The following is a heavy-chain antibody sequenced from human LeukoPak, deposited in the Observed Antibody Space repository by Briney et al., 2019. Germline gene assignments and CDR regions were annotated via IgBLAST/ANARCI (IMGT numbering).Heavy chain of an antibody. CDR1: GGSISSYY. D-gene: IGHD2-8*01. V-gene: IGHV4-59*01. J-gene: IGHJ5*02. CDR2: IYYSGST. Sequence: PSETLSLTCTVSGGSISSYYWSWIRQPPGKGLEWIGCIYYSGSTNYNPSLKSRVTISVDTSKNQFSLKLSSVTAADTAVYYCARVYCPNGVCYNSRGWFDPWGQGTLVTVSS. CDR3: ARVYCPNGVCYNSRGWFDP.